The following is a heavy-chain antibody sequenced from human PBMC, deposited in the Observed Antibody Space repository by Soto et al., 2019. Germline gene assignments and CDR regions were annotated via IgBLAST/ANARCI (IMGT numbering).Heavy chain of an antibody. Sequence: GESLKISCKGSGYSFTSYWIGWVHQMPGKGLEWMGIIYPGDSDTRYSPSFQGQVTISADKSISTAYLQWSSLKASDTAMYYCARSITMVRGVPDWFDPWGQGTLVTVSS. CDR1: GYSFTSYW. CDR3: ARSITMVRGVPDWFDP. D-gene: IGHD3-10*01. V-gene: IGHV5-51*07. CDR2: IYPGDSDT. J-gene: IGHJ5*02.